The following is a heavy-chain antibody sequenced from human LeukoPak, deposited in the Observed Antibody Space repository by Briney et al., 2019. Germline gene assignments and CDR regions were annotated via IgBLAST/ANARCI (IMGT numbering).Heavy chain of an antibody. CDR3: ARKLRFLEWPFDY. Sequence: SVKVSCKASGGTFSSYAISWVRQAPGQGLEWMGGIIPIFGTANYAQKFQGRVTITADESTSTAYMELSSLRSEDTAVYYCARKLRFLEWPFDYWGQGTLVTVSS. CDR1: GGTFSSYA. CDR2: IIPIFGTA. J-gene: IGHJ4*02. V-gene: IGHV1-69*13. D-gene: IGHD3-3*01.